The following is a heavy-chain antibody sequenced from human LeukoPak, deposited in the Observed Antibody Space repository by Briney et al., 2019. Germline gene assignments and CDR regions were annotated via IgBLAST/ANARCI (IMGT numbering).Heavy chain of an antibody. V-gene: IGHV4-59*01. J-gene: IGHJ4*02. CDR3: ARQQLSQLYYFDN. D-gene: IGHD6-13*01. Sequence: SETLSLTCTVSGGSISSYYWSWIRQPPGKGLEWIWYIYDTGSTNYNPSLKSRVTISVDTSKNQFSLKLSSVTAADTAVYYCARQQLSQLYYFDNWGQGTLVTVSS. CDR2: IYDTGST. CDR1: GGSISSYY.